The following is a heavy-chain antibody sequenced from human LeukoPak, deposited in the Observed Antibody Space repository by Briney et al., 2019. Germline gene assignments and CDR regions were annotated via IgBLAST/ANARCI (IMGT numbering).Heavy chain of an antibody. CDR1: GYTFSNYD. J-gene: IGHJ4*02. V-gene: IGHV1-8*01. D-gene: IGHD2-2*01. CDR2: MNPNSGNT. CDR3: TRAVRNQLLSEY. Sequence: ASVKVSCKASGYTFSNYDVTWVRQAPGQGLVYMGWMNPNSGNTGFAQKFRGRLTLTSDASTTSAFMELMRLTSEDTAVYYCTRAVRNQLLSEYWGQGTRITVSS.